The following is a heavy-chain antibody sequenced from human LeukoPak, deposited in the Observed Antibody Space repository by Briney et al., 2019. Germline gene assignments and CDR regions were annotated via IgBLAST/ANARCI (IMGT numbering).Heavy chain of an antibody. CDR2: ISSSGSTI. CDR3: ARGVVELLQLLAHDHDAFDI. CDR1: GFTFSDYY. V-gene: IGHV3-11*01. D-gene: IGHD1-7*01. Sequence: GGSLRLSCAASGFTFSDYYMSWIRQAPGKGLEWVSYISSSGSTIYYADSVKGRFTISRDNAKNSLYLQMNSLRAEDTAVYYCARGVVELLQLLAHDHDAFDIWGQGKMVTVSS. J-gene: IGHJ3*02.